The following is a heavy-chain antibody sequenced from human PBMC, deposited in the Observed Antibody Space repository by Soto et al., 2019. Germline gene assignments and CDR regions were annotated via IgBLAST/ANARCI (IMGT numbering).Heavy chain of an antibody. Sequence: EVQLLESGGGLVQPGGSLRLSCAASGFTFSSYAMSWVRQAPGKGLEWVSAISGSGGSTYYADSVKGRFTISRDNSKNTLSLQMNSLRAEGTAVYYCAKGGDYGSGLFDPWGQGTLVTVSS. CDR3: AKGGDYGSGLFDP. CDR1: GFTFSSYA. D-gene: IGHD3-10*01. V-gene: IGHV3-23*01. CDR2: ISGSGGST. J-gene: IGHJ5*02.